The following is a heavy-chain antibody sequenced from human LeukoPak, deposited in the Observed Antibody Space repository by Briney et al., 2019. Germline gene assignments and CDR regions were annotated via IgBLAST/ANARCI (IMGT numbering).Heavy chain of an antibody. CDR2: INHSGST. V-gene: IGHV4-34*01. D-gene: IGHD5-24*01. J-gene: IGHJ4*02. CDR1: GGSFSGYY. CDR3: ARPRWLQGGGFDY. Sequence: KPSETLSLTCAVYGGSFSGYYWSWIRQPPGKGLEWIGEINHSGSTNYNPSLKSRVTISVDTSKNQFSLKLSSVTAADTAVYYCARPRWLQGGGFDYWGQGTLVTVSS.